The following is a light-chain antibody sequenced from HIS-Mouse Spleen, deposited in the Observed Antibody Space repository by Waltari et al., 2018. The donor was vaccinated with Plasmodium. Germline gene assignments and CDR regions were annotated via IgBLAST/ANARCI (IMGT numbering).Light chain of an antibody. V-gene: IGLV2-11*01. J-gene: IGLJ3*02. Sequence: QSALTQPRSVSGSPGQSVTISCTGTSSDVGGYNYVSWYQHHPGKAPKLMIYGVSKRPSGVPDVFSGSKAGNTAALTISGLQAEDEADYYCCSYAGSYTLVFGGGTKLTVL. CDR2: GVS. CDR1: SSDVGGYNY. CDR3: CSYAGSYTLV.